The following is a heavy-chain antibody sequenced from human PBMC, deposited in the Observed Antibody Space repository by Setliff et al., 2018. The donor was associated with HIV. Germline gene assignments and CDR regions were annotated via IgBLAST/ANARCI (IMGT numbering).Heavy chain of an antibody. D-gene: IGHD6-19*01. CDR1: GGSISSGGYY. CDR3: ARRLFGAVAGTYGMDV. CDR2: INHSGST. V-gene: IGHV4-39*01. Sequence: SETLSLTCTVSGGSISSGGYYWSWIRQPPGKGLEWIGEINHSGSTNYNPSLKSRVTISVDTSKNQFSLKLSSVTAADTAVHYCARRLFGAVAGTYGMDVWGQGTTVTVSS. J-gene: IGHJ6*02.